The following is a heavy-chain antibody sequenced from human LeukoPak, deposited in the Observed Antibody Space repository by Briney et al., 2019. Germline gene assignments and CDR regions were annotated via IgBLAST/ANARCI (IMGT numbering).Heavy chain of an antibody. V-gene: IGHV3-48*01. J-gene: IGHJ4*02. CDR1: GFTFSSYS. CDR2: ISSGSTTI. Sequence: GGSLRLSCAASGFTFSSYSMNWVRQAPGKGLEWVSYISSGSTTIYSADSVKGRFTISRDNAKNSLYLQMNSLRAEDTAVYSCARGKFSSSWYFDYWGQGILVTVFS. CDR3: ARGKFSSSWYFDY. D-gene: IGHD6-13*01.